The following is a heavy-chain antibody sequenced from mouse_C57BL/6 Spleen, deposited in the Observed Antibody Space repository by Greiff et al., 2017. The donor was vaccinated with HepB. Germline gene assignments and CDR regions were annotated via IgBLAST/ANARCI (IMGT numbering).Heavy chain of an antibody. J-gene: IGHJ1*03. CDR3: ARCDSNYPYWYFDD. V-gene: IGHV1-69*01. CDR2: IDPSDSYT. Sequence: VQLQQPGAELVMPGASVKLSCKASGYTFTSYWMHWVKQRPGQGLEWIGEIDPSDSYTNYNQKFKGKSTLTVDKSSSTAYMQLSSLTSEDSAVDYCARCDSNYPYWYFDDWGTGTTVTVSS. D-gene: IGHD2-5*01. CDR1: GYTFTSYW.